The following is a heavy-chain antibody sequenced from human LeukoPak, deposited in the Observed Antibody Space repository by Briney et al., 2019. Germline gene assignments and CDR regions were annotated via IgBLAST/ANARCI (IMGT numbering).Heavy chain of an antibody. CDR1: GGSISSTDYY. CDR2: IYYSGST. Sequence: PSETLSLTCTASGGSISSTDYYWGWIRRAPGKRLEWIGSIYYSGSTYYNPSLKSRVTISVDTSKNQFSLKLSSVTAADTAVYYCARHRWDRSTYYLYYFDYWGQGTLVTVSS. CDR3: ARHRWDRSTYYLYYFDY. J-gene: IGHJ4*02. V-gene: IGHV4-39*01. D-gene: IGHD3-22*01.